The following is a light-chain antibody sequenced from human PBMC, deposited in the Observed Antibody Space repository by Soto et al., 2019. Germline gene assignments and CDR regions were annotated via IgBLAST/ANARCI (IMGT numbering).Light chain of an antibody. CDR3: SSYSSNSVI. Sequence: QSALTQPASVSGSPGQSITISCTGTSSDVGGYNYVYWYQQHPGKAPKLVIYDVSGRPSGVSYRFSGSKSGNTASLTISGLQDEAEADYYCSSYSSNSVIFGGGTKLTVL. V-gene: IGLV2-14*03. CDR1: SSDVGGYNY. J-gene: IGLJ2*01. CDR2: DVS.